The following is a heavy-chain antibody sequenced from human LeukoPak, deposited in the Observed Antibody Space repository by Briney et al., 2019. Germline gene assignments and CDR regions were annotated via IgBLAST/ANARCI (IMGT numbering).Heavy chain of an antibody. J-gene: IGHJ5*02. CDR2: MNPNSGNT. Sequence: ASVKVSCKASGYTFTSYDINWVRQATGQGLKWMGWMNPNSGNTGYAQKFQGRVTITRNTSISTAYMELSSLRSEDTAVYYCARVFTAARGLENWFDPWGQGTLVTVSS. D-gene: IGHD6-6*01. CDR1: GYTFTSYD. V-gene: IGHV1-8*03. CDR3: ARVFTAARGLENWFDP.